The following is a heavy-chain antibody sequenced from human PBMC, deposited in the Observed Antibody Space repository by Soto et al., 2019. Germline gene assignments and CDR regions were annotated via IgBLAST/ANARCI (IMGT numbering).Heavy chain of an antibody. D-gene: IGHD1-26*01. Sequence: PGGSLRLCCAASAFTLSSHWMCGVRQAPGKGLEWVANTKQDGSEKYYVDSVKGRCTISSDSAKNSLYLQMNSMRAEDTAVYNCAKGQWVTFDYYYMDVWGKGTMVTVSS. V-gene: IGHV3-7*01. CDR2: TKQDGSEK. J-gene: IGHJ6*03. CDR3: AKGQWVTFDYYYMDV. CDR1: AFTLSSHW.